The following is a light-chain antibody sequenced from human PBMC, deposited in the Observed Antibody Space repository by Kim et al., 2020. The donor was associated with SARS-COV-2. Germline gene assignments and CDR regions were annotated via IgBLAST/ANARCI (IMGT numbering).Light chain of an antibody. CDR1: QTIRRV. CDR2: EAS. CDR3: QQYNSYLYT. J-gene: IGKJ2*01. V-gene: IGKV1-5*01. Sequence: SGYVGDRGTSNCRGSQTIRRVLDWDQQKPGKDPNLLIYEASTLASGVPSRFSGSGSGTEFTLTISSLQPDDFATYYCQQYNSYLYTFGQGTKLEI.